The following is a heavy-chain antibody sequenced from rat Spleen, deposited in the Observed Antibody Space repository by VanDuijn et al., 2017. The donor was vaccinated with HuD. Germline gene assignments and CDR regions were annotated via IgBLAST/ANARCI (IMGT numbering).Heavy chain of an antibody. V-gene: IGHV2-1*01. CDR2: IWVDGST. J-gene: IGHJ3*01. Sequence: QVLLQESGPGLVQPSQTLSLICTVSGFSLISNSVHWVRQPPGKGLEWMGGIWVDGSTDYNSSVKSRLSISRDTSNSQVFLKMNSLQIDDTSIYFCSRSYGGYTQHWFPYWGQGTLVTVSS. CDR1: GFSLISNS. D-gene: IGHD1-11*01. CDR3: SRSYGGYTQHWFPY.